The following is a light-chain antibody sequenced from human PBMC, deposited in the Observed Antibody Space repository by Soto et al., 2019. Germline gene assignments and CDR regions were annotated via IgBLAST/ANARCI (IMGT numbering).Light chain of an antibody. Sequence: EIVFTQSPGTLSLSTGERATLSCRASQRVSSSYLAWYQQKPGQAPRLLIYGASSRATGIPDRFSGSGSGTDFTLTISRLETEDFAVYYCQPYGSSPWTFGQGTKVEIK. CDR1: QRVSSSY. CDR2: GAS. CDR3: QPYGSSPWT. V-gene: IGKV3-20*01. J-gene: IGKJ1*01.